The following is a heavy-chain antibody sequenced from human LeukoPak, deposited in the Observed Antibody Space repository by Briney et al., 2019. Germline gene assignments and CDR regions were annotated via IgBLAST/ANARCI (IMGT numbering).Heavy chain of an antibody. CDR1: GGTFSSYA. CDR3: ARDGYCSSTSCSDHDAFDI. D-gene: IGHD2-2*03. Sequence: GSSVKVSCKASGGTFSSYAISWVRQAPGQGLEWMGGIIPIFGTANYAQKFQGRVTITADESTSTAYMELSSLRSEDTAVYYCARDGYCSSTSCSDHDAFDIWGQGTMVTVSS. V-gene: IGHV1-69*01. J-gene: IGHJ3*02. CDR2: IIPIFGTA.